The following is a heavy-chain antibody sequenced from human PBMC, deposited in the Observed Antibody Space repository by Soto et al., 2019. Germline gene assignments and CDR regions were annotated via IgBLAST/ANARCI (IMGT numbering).Heavy chain of an antibody. CDR1: GFTFTSYW. J-gene: IGHJ4*02. V-gene: IGHV3-74*01. D-gene: IGHD6-13*01. Sequence: EVQLVEAGGGLVQPGGSPRLSCAASGFTFTSYWMHWVRQAPGRGLVWVSRINSDGSSTIYADSVKGRFAISRDNAKNTLYLHMSGLRAEDTAVYYCARDGETYSSSWYAGDYWGQGTLVTVSS. CDR3: ARDGETYSSSWYAGDY. CDR2: INSDGSST.